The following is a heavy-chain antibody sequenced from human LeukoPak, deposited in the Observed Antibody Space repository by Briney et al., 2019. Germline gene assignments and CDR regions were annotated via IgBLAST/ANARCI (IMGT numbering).Heavy chain of an antibody. CDR2: ISGSGTNT. V-gene: IGHV3-23*01. Sequence: PGGSLRLSCAASGFTFSSNAMSWVSQAPGKGLEWVSAISGSGTNTYSADSVKGRFTISRDNSNNTLFLQMDSLRADDTAVYYCAKDPFRARISTPDYWGQGTLVTVSS. J-gene: IGHJ4*02. CDR1: GFTFSSNA. D-gene: IGHD6-6*01. CDR3: AKDPFRARISTPDY.